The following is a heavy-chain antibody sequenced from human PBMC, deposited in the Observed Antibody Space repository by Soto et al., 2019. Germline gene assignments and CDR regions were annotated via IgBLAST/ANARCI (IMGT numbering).Heavy chain of an antibody. J-gene: IGHJ5*02. Sequence: ASVEVSCKSSGYSFTGYYMYWVRQDPGQGLEWIGWMNTNTNTTDSAEVFEGRVSLTWDTSISTAYMQLNSLKIDDTAVYYCAREVVETSSLWLDPWGQGTLVTASS. D-gene: IGHD6-6*01. CDR2: MNTNTNTT. CDR3: AREVVETSSLWLDP. CDR1: GYSFTGYY. V-gene: IGHV1-2*02.